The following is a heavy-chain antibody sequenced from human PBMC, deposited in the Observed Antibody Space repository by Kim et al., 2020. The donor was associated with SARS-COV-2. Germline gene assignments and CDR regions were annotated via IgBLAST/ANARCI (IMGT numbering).Heavy chain of an antibody. CDR2: ISYEGSKK. CDR3: AKANGFLWFGKFHDDAFDL. Sequence: GGSLRLSCAASGFTFNNFGMHWVRQAPGKGLEWVAVISYEGSKKHYADSVNGRFTISRDSFKNTMYLQMSGLTAEDTAVYYCAKANGFLWFGKFHDDAFDLWGEGTRVTVSS. D-gene: IGHD3-10*01. CDR1: GFTFNNFG. V-gene: IGHV3-30*18. J-gene: IGHJ3*01.